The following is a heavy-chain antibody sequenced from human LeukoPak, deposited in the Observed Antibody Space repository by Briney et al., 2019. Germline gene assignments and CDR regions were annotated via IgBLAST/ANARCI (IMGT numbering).Heavy chain of an antibody. Sequence: SGGSLRLSCAASGFTFDDYAMHWVRQAPGKGLEWVSGISWSSGSIGYADSVKGRFTISRDNAKNSLYLQMNSLRAEDMALYYCAKSAGSVAGPHDAFDIWGQGTMVTVSS. D-gene: IGHD6-19*01. CDR2: ISWSSGSI. J-gene: IGHJ3*02. CDR1: GFTFDDYA. V-gene: IGHV3-9*03. CDR3: AKSAGSVAGPHDAFDI.